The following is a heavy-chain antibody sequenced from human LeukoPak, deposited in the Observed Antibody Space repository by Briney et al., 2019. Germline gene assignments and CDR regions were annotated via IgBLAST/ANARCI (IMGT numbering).Heavy chain of an antibody. V-gene: IGHV3-30*02. Sequence: PGGSLRLSCAASGFTLSSYGMHSVRQAPGKGLEWLAFIRYDGSNKYYADSVKGRFTISRDNSKNTLYLQMNSLRAEDTAVYYCAKDHGGTRNAVYDYVWGSYRLGSAYFDYWGQGTLVTVSS. J-gene: IGHJ4*02. CDR2: IRYDGSNK. CDR1: GFTLSSYG. D-gene: IGHD3-16*02. CDR3: AKDHGGTRNAVYDYVWGSYRLGSAYFDY.